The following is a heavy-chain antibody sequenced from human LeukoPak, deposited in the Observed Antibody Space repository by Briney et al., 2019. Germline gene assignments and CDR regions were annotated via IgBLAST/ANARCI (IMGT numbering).Heavy chain of an antibody. CDR3: ARAPYGERGGSDY. Sequence: PGGSLRLSCAASGFTFSTYSMNWVRQAPGKGLEWVSYISTTTSAIYYADSVKGRFTVSRDNAKSSLYLQMNSLRADDTAVYYCARAPYGERGGSDYWGQGTLVTVSS. J-gene: IGHJ4*02. CDR1: GFTFSTYS. D-gene: IGHD4-17*01. V-gene: IGHV3-48*01. CDR2: ISTTTSAI.